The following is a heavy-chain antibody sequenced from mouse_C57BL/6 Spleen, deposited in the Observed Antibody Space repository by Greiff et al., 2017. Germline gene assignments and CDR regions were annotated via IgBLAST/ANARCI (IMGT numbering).Heavy chain of an antibody. CDR1: GFNIKDDY. CDR2: IDPENGDT. CDR3: TTSGNYEAWFAY. J-gene: IGHJ3*01. Sequence: EVKLMESGAELVRPGASVKLSCTASGFNIKDDYMHWVKQRPEQGLEWIGWIDPENGDTEYASKFQGKATITADTSSNTAYLQLSSLTSEDTAVYYCTTSGNYEAWFAYWGQGTLVTVSA. V-gene: IGHV14-4*01. D-gene: IGHD2-1*01.